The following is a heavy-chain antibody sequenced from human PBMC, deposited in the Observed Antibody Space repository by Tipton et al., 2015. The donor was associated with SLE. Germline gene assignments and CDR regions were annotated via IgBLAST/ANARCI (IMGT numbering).Heavy chain of an antibody. CDR2: IHYAGGT. V-gene: IGHV4-39*02. CDR3: ARGGRGDGGNPFDP. D-gene: IGHD4-23*01. CDR1: GDSLSSNNYY. J-gene: IGHJ5*02. Sequence: TLSLTCSVSGDSLSSNNYYWGWIRQSPAQGLEWIGTIHYAGGTYYNPSLRSRLTISVDTSENHFSLNLNSVTAADTAVYYCARGGRGDGGNPFDPWGQGTLVTVSS.